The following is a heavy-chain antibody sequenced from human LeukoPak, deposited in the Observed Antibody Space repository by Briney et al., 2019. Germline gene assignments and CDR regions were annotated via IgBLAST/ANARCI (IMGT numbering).Heavy chain of an antibody. D-gene: IGHD1-26*01. Sequence: GGSLRLSCAASGFTFSSYAMNWVRQAPGKGLEWVSAVRGSDAGTSYADSVKGRFTISRDNSKNTLYLQMNSLRAEDTAVYYCEKNRGGSYYWGSDYWGQGTRVTVS. V-gene: IGHV3-23*01. J-gene: IGHJ4*02. CDR1: GFTFSSYA. CDR2: VRGSDAGT. CDR3: EKNRGGSYYWGSDY.